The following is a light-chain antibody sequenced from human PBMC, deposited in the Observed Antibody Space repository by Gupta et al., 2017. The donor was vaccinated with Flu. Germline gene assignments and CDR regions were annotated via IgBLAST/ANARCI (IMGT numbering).Light chain of an antibody. Sequence: DIQMTQSPSSLSASVGERVIITCRASQGIRDDLGWYQQKPGKAPKRLIYGASGLQGGVPSRFSGSGSGTEFTLTISSLQPEDFATYYCAQYDTYPRTFGQGTKVEIK. CDR3: AQYDTYPRT. J-gene: IGKJ1*01. CDR1: QGIRDD. CDR2: GAS. V-gene: IGKV1-17*01.